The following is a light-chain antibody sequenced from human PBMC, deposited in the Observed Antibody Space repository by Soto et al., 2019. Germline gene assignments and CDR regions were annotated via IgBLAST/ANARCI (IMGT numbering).Light chain of an antibody. CDR2: DTF. Sequence: EIVLTQSPATLSLSPGERATLSCGASQSVSSSLAWYQQKPGLAPSLIFFDTFTRATGIPDRFSGSGSGTAFTLTISRLEPEDSAVYFCQQYDRSPYTFGQGTKLEIK. J-gene: IGKJ2*01. CDR1: QSVSSS. CDR3: QQYDRSPYT. V-gene: IGKV3D-20*01.